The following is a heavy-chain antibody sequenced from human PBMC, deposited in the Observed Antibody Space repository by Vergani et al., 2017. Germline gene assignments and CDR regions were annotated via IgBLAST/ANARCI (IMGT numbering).Heavy chain of an antibody. Sequence: QVQLVQSGAEVKKPGASVKVSCKASGYTFTSYYMHWVRQAPGQGLEWMGIINPSGGSKSYAQKFQGRVTMTRDTSTSTVYMELSSLRAEDTAVYYCASSVVTPRKVFDCWGQGTLVAVSS. CDR3: ASSVVTPRKVFDC. V-gene: IGHV1-46*01. CDR2: INPSGGSK. J-gene: IGHJ4*02. D-gene: IGHD4-23*01. CDR1: GYTFTSYY.